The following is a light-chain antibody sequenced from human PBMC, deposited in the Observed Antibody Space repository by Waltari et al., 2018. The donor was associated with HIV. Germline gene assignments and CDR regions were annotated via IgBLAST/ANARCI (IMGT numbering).Light chain of an antibody. J-gene: IGLJ3*02. V-gene: IGLV1-44*01. CDR1: NSNIGTST. CDR2: GNH. Sequence: QSVLTQPPSASGTPGQTVTISCSGSNSNIGTSTVNWYQQLPGSAPKFLMYGNHVRPSGVPYRFSGSKSGTSASLAISGLRSEDETDYYCAAWDDSLNAWVFGGGTKVTVL. CDR3: AAWDDSLNAWV.